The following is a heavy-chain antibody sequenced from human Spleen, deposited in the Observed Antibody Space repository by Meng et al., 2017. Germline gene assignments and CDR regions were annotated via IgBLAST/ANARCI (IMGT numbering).Heavy chain of an antibody. D-gene: IGHD6-6*01. CDR1: GDSVSSNSAA. V-gene: IGHV6-1*01. J-gene: IGHJ4*02. Sequence: QVQLQQSRPGLVKPWQTLSLTWAISGDSVSSNSAAWNWIRQSPSRGLEWLGRTYYRSKWYNDYAVSVKSRITINPDTSKNQFSLQLNSVTPEDTAVYYCAKESSIAARYVFDYWGQGTLVTVSS. CDR2: TYYRSKWYN. CDR3: AKESSIAARYVFDY.